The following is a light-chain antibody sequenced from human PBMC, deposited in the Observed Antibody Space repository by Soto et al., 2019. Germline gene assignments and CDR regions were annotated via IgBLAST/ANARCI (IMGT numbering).Light chain of an antibody. CDR2: WAS. Sequence: DIVMTQSPDSLAVSLGESATINCKSSQSVVHSSNNKDYLAWYQQKPGQPPKLLIFWASTRESGVPDRFSGSGSGTDFTLTISSLQAEDVAVYYCQQHYSAPWTFGQGTKVDIK. CDR3: QQHYSAPWT. J-gene: IGKJ1*01. CDR1: QSVVHSSNNKDY. V-gene: IGKV4-1*01.